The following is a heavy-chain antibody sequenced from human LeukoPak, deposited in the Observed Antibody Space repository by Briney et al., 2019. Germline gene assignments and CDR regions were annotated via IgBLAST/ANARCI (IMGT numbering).Heavy chain of an antibody. CDR2: INTDGSST. Sequence: PGGSLRLSCAASVFTFSSYWMHWVRQAPGKGLVWVSCINTDGSSTSYADSVKGRFTISRDNAKNMLYLQMNSLRAEDTAVYYCARPYYDFWSGYRKEYNWFDPWGQGTLVTVSS. J-gene: IGHJ5*02. V-gene: IGHV3-74*01. D-gene: IGHD3-3*01. CDR1: VFTFSSYW. CDR3: ARPYYDFWSGYRKEYNWFDP.